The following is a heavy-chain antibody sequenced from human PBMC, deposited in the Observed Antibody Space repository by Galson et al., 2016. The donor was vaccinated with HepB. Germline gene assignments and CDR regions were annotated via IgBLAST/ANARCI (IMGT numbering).Heavy chain of an antibody. V-gene: IGHV3-23*01. CDR1: GFTFSSHV. CDR2: MSGSADRT. J-gene: IGHJ6*02. Sequence: SLRLSCAASGFTFSSHVMSWVRQAPGKGLEWVSAMSGSADRTSYAVSVEGRFTISRDNSRNTLYLEMHSLRAEETALYYCAKNDFLSGYPPFFYYGMDVWGQGTPVTVSS. CDR3: AKNDFLSGYPPFFYYGMDV. D-gene: IGHD3-3*01.